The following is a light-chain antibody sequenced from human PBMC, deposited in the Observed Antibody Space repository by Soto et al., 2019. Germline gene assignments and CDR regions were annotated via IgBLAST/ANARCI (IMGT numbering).Light chain of an antibody. Sequence: DIQMTQSPSSLSASVGDRVTITCRASQGISTYLNWYQQKPGKAPKLLIYAASSLQSGVPSRFSGSGSETDFTLTISSLHPEDFATYSCQQSYSITWTFGQGTKV. V-gene: IGKV1-39*01. CDR3: QQSYSITWT. CDR1: QGISTY. CDR2: AAS. J-gene: IGKJ1*01.